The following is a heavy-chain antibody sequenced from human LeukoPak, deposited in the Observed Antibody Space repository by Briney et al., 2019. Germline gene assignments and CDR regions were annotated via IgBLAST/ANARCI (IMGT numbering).Heavy chain of an antibody. CDR2: IKQDGSEK. J-gene: IGHJ4*02. CDR1: GFTFSSYW. CDR3: ARGENGSFDH. D-gene: IGHD3-10*01. V-gene: IGHV3-7*03. Sequence: GGSLRLSCAASGFTFSSYWMSWVRQAPGKGLEWVANIKQDGSEKYYVDSVKGRFTISRDNARNSLYMEMNDLIAEDTAFYYCARGENGSFDHWGQGTLVTVSS.